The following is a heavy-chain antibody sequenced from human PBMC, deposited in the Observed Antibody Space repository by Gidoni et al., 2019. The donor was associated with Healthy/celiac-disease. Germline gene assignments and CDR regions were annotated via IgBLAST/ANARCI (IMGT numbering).Heavy chain of an antibody. Sequence: EVQLVESGGGLVQPGGSLRLSCAASRFTFSSYWMSWVRQAPGKGLEWVANIKQDGSEKYYVDSVKGRFTISRDNAKNSLYLQMNSLRAEDTAVYYCARGVRGGDYDWGQGTLVTVSS. J-gene: IGHJ4*02. CDR2: IKQDGSEK. CDR3: ARGVRGGDYD. V-gene: IGHV3-7*01. CDR1: RFTFSSYW. D-gene: IGHD4-17*01.